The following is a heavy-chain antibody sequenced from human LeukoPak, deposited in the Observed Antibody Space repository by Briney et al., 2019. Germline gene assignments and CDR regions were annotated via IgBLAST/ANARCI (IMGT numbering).Heavy chain of an antibody. CDR2: FDPEDGET. J-gene: IGHJ4*02. CDR1: GGTFSSYA. D-gene: IGHD3-3*01. Sequence: GASVKVSCKASGGTFSSYAISWVRQAPGKGLEWMGGFDPEDGETIYAQKFQGRVTMTEDTSTDTAYMELSSLRSEDTAVYYCATTPYTIFGVVYYYWGQGTLVTVSS. V-gene: IGHV1-24*01. CDR3: ATTPYTIFGVVYYY.